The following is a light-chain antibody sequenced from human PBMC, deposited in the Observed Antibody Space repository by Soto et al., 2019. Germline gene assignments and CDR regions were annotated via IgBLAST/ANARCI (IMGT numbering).Light chain of an antibody. V-gene: IGKV1-5*03. CDR3: QQYNSYSMYT. J-gene: IGKJ2*01. Sequence: DIQMTQSPSTLSASVGDTVTITCRASQTVNTWLAWYQQKPGKAPKLLIYKASSLESGVPSRFSGSGSGTELTLTISSLQPDDFATYCQQYNSYSMYTFGQGTKLEIK. CDR2: KAS. CDR1: QTVNTW.